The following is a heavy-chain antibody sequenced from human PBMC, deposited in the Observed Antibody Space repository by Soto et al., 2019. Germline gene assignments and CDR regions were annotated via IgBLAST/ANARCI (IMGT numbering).Heavy chain of an antibody. CDR1: GYTLTDLS. V-gene: IGHV1-24*01. J-gene: IGHJ6*03. D-gene: IGHD4-4*01. CDR3: ATTSVTLPYYYYMDV. CDR2: FDPEDGET. Sequence: ASVKVSCKVSGYTLTDLSMHWVRQAPGKGLEWMGGFDPEDGETIYAQKFQGRVTMTEDTSTDTAYMELSSLRSEDTAVYYCATTSVTLPYYYYMDVWGKGTTVTVSS.